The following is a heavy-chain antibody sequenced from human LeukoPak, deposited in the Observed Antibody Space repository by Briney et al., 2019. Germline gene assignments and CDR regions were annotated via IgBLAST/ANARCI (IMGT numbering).Heavy chain of an antibody. CDR3: ARDRASYDYVWGSYPPPYYFDY. CDR1: GGTFSSYA. D-gene: IGHD3-16*02. J-gene: IGHJ4*02. V-gene: IGHV1-69*04. Sequence: SVKVSCEASGGTFSSYAISWVRQAPGQGLEWMGRIIPILGIANYAQKFQGRVTITADKSTSTAYMELSSLRSEDTAVYYCARDRASYDYVWGSYPPPYYFDYWGQGTLVTVSS. CDR2: IIPILGIA.